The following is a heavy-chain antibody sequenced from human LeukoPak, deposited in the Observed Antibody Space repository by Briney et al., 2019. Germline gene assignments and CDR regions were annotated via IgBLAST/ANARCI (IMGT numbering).Heavy chain of an antibody. CDR3: ARGRIAVADFDY. J-gene: IGHJ4*02. CDR1: GYTFTSYG. V-gene: IGHV1-46*01. CDR2: INPSGGST. Sequence: TSVKVSCKASGYTFTSYGISWVRQAPGQGLEWMGIINPSGGSTSYAQKFQGRVTMTRDTSTSTVYMELSSLRSEDTAVYYCARGRIAVADFDYWGQGTLVTVSS. D-gene: IGHD6-19*01.